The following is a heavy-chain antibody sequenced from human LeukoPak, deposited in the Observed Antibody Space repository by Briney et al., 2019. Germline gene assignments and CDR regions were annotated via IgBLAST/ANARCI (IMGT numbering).Heavy chain of an antibody. D-gene: IGHD6-13*01. CDR3: AKDRQQLGQFDD. CDR2: ISYDGSNK. Sequence: GGSLRLSCAASGFTFSSYGMHWVRQAPGKGLEWVAVISYDGSNKYYADSVKGRFTISRDNSKNTLYLQMNGLRAEDTAVYYCAKDRQQLGQFDDWGQGTLVTVSS. J-gene: IGHJ4*02. CDR1: GFTFSSYG. V-gene: IGHV3-30*18.